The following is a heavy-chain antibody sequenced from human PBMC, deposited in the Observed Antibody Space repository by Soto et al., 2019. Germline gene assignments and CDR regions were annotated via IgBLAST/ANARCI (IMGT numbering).Heavy chain of an antibody. J-gene: IGHJ6*03. CDR1: GYTFTSYG. CDR3: ARDRRLAVAGPFYYYYYMDV. V-gene: IGHV1-18*01. Sequence: GASVKVSCKASGYTFTSYGISWVRQAPGQGLEWMGWISAYNGDTNYAQKLQGRVTMTTDTSTSTAYMELRSLRSDDTAVYYCARDRRLAVAGPFYYYYYMDVWGKGTTVTVSS. CDR2: ISAYNGDT. D-gene: IGHD6-19*01.